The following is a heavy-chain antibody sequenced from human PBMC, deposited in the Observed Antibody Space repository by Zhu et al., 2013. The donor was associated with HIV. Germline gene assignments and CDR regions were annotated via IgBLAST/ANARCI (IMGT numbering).Heavy chain of an antibody. Sequence: QVQLVQSGAEVKKPGASVKVSCKASGYTFTSYYMHWVRQAPGQGLEWMGIINPSGGSTSYAQKFQGRVTMTRDTSTSTVYMELSSLRSEDTAVYYCARSSEIQNLELRFFYAFDIWGQGTMVTVSS. V-gene: IGHV1-46*01. CDR2: INPSGGST. CDR3: ARSSEIQNLELRFFYAFDI. CDR1: GYTFTSYY. D-gene: IGHD5-12*01. J-gene: IGHJ3*02.